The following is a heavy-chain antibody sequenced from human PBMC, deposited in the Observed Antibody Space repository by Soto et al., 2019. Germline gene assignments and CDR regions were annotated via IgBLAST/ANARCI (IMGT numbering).Heavy chain of an antibody. Sequence: ASVKVSCKASGYTFTSYDINWVRQATGQGLEWMGWMNPNSGNTGYAQKFQGRVTMTRNTSISTAYMELSSLRSEGTAVYYCARGGTMVRGVTRRPYYYYYYMDVWGKGTTVTVSS. V-gene: IGHV1-8*01. CDR3: ARGGTMVRGVTRRPYYYYYYMDV. CDR2: MNPNSGNT. CDR1: GYTFTSYD. D-gene: IGHD3-10*01. J-gene: IGHJ6*03.